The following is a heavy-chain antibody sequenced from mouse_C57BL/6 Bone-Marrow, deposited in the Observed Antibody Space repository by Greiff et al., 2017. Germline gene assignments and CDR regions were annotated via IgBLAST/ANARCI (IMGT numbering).Heavy chain of an antibody. CDR3: VRAAQASHYFDY. CDR2: IRSKSSNYAT. V-gene: IGHV10-3*01. J-gene: IGHJ2*01. Sequence: EVQRVESGGGLVQPKGSLKLSCAASGFTFNTYAMHWVRQAPGKGLEWVARIRSKSSNYATYYADSVKDRFTISRDDSQSMLYLQMNNLKTEDTAMYYCVRAAQASHYFDYWGQGTTLTVSS. CDR1: GFTFNTYA. D-gene: IGHD3-2*02.